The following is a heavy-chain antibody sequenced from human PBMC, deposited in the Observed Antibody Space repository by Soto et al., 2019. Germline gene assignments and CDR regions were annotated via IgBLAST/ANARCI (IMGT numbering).Heavy chain of an antibody. CDR2: ISAYNGNT. Sequence: ASVKVSCKASGYTFTSYGISWVRQAPGQGLEWMGWISAYNGNTNYAQKLQGRVTMTTDTSTSTVYMELRSLRSDDTAVYYCARVPTGDYVFGCWGQGTLVTVSS. J-gene: IGHJ4*02. V-gene: IGHV1-18*01. D-gene: IGHD4-17*01. CDR3: ARVPTGDYVFGC. CDR1: GYTFTSYG.